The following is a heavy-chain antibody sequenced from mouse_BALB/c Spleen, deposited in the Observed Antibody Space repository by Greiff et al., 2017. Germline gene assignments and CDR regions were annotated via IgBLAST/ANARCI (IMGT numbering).Heavy chain of an antibody. V-gene: IGHV5-17*02. CDR2: ISSGSSTI. CDR3: ARWLPLYAMDY. Sequence: EVKVVESGGGLVQPGGSRKLSCAASGFTFSSFGMHWVRQAPEKGLEWVAYISSGSSTIYYADTVKGRFTISRDNPKNTLFLQMTSLRSEDTAMYYCARWLPLYAMDYWGQGTSVTVSS. J-gene: IGHJ4*01. CDR1: GFTFSSFG. D-gene: IGHD2-2*01.